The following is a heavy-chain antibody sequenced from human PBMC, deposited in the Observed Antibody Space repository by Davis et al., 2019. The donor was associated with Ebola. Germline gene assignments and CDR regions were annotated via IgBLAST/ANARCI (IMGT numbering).Heavy chain of an antibody. J-gene: IGHJ3*02. CDR3: TAEDSSGCLDI. CDR2: IKSTADGGTT. Sequence: GESLKISCATSGVTNSWINWVRQAPGRGLEWVGRIKSTADGGTTDYAASVKDRFIISRDESQNALFLQMNSLKTEDTAVYYCTAEDSSGCLDIWGQGTMVIVSS. D-gene: IGHD3-22*01. CDR1: GVTNSW. V-gene: IGHV3-15*07.